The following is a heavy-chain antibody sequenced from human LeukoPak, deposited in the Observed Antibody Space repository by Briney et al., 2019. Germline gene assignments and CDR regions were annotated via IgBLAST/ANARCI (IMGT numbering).Heavy chain of an antibody. V-gene: IGHV3-21*01. J-gene: IGHJ4*02. Sequence: GGSLRLSCAASGFTFSGSAMNWVRQAPGEGLEWISSINDVGSHIYYANSVRGRFTISRDNAKNSLFLQMNSLRAEDTAVYYCAREGGGMGYWGQGTLVTVSS. CDR1: GFTFSGSA. D-gene: IGHD3-16*01. CDR3: AREGGGMGY. CDR2: INDVGSHI.